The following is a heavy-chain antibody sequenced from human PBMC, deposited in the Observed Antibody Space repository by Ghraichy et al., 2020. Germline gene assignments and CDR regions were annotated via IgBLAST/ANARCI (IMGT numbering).Heavy chain of an antibody. V-gene: IGHV3-23*01. J-gene: IGHJ4*02. Sequence: VGSLRLSCAASGFTFSSHPMSWVRQAPGKGLYWVSAISASGGSTYYADSVKGRFTISRDNSKNTLHLQMNSLRVEDTAVYYCAKRYCSGGSCYADSWGQGTLVTVSS. CDR2: ISASGGST. CDR3: AKRYCSGGSCYADS. CDR1: GFTFSSHP. D-gene: IGHD2-15*01.